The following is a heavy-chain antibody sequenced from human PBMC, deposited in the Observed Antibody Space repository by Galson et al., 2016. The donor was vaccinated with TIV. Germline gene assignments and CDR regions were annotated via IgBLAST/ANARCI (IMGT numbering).Heavy chain of an antibody. CDR2: ISPSGTI. CDR3: ARVATFVDAFDL. J-gene: IGHJ3*01. V-gene: IGHV3-48*03. Sequence: LRLSCAGSGFTFSSYEVNWVRQAPGKGLEWISYISPSGTIYYADSVKGRFTISRDNAKNPLFLQMNSLRAEDTAVYFCARVATFVDAFDLWGQGTVVTVS. CDR1: GFTFSSYE. D-gene: IGHD5-12*01.